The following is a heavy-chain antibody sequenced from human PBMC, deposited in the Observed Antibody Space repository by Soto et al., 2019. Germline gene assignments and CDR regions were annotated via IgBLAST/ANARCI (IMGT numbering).Heavy chain of an antibody. J-gene: IGHJ4*02. D-gene: IGHD6-19*01. CDR3: ARQWLDSYYFDY. Sequence: GGSMRLSCAASGFTFSSYAMHWVRQAPGKGLEYVSAISSNGGSTYYANSVRGRFTISRDNSKNTLYLQMGSLRAEDMAVYYCARQWLDSYYFDYWGQGTLVTVSS. CDR2: ISSNGGST. CDR1: GFTFSSYA. V-gene: IGHV3-64*01.